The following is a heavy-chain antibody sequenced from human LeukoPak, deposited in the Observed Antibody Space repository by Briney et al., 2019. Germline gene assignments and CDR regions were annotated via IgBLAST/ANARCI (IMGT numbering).Heavy chain of an antibody. CDR1: GFTFSSYA. CDR2: INGGGGAT. J-gene: IGHJ4*02. CDR3: ARDVVTTDINYFDY. D-gene: IGHD2-21*02. Sequence: GGSLILSCVASGFTFSSYAMNWVRQAPGKGLEWVSGINGGGGATYYADSVKGRFTISRDNSKNTLYLQMNSLRAEDTAVYYCARDVVTTDINYFDYWGQGTLVTVSS. V-gene: IGHV3-23*01.